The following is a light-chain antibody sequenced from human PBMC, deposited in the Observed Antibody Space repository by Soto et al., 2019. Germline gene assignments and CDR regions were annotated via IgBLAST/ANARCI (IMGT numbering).Light chain of an antibody. CDR3: HHYGRSLWT. J-gene: IGKJ1*01. CDR1: ENVLSNF. V-gene: IGKV3-20*01. CDR2: GTS. Sequence: EIVLTQCPRTLCLSPGERASSSRVSSENVLSNFLGWYQQRPGQAPRLLIYGTSNRAPGIPDRFIGSGSGTDFTLTITRLEPEDSAFYYCHHYGRSLWTFGQGTKVDIK.